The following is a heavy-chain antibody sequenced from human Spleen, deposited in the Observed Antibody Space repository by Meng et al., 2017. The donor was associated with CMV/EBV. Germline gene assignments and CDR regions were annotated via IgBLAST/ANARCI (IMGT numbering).Heavy chain of an antibody. CDR2: ISWNSDTI. J-gene: IGHJ4*02. V-gene: IGHV3-9*01. Sequence: SLKISCAASGFTFDDFAMHWVRQAPGKGLEWVSGISWNSDTIYYAGSVRGRFFVSRDNAKNSLYLQLNNLRAEDTAFYYCAKGNYDFWSGYFDNWGQGTLVTVSS. CDR3: AKGNYDFWSGYFDN. CDR1: GFTFDDFA. D-gene: IGHD3-3*01.